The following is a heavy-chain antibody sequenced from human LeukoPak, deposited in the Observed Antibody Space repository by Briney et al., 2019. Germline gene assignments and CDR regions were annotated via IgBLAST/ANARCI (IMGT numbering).Heavy chain of an antibody. V-gene: IGHV7-4-1*02. Sequence: GASVKGSCKASGYIFTDYAMNWVRQAPGQGLEWMGWINTNTGSPTYAQDFTGRFVFSLDTSVSTAYLQISSLKAEDNAVYYCARGGITLWFDYWGQGALVTVSS. D-gene: IGHD2/OR15-2a*01. CDR2: INTNTGSP. CDR3: ARGGITLWFDY. J-gene: IGHJ4*02. CDR1: GYIFTDYA.